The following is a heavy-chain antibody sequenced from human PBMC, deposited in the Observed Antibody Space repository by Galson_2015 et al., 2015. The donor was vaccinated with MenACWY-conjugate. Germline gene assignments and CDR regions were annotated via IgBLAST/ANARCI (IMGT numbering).Heavy chain of an antibody. Sequence: SVKVSCKASGYTFTTYYIHWVRQAPGQGLEWMGIIDPIVGGTTYAQKFQGRVTMTRDTSTSTFYMELSSLRSEDTAVYYCARPSPGLSSTMPNWFDPLGQGTLVTVSS. D-gene: IGHD2-2*01. V-gene: IGHV1-46*01. CDR3: ARPSPGLSSTMPNWFDP. CDR1: GYTFTTYY. CDR2: IDPIVGGT. J-gene: IGHJ5*02.